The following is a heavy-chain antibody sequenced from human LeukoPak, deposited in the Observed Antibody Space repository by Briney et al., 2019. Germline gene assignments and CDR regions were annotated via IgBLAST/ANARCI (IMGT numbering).Heavy chain of an antibody. CDR2: ISYDGSNK. Sequence: PGGSLRLSCAASGFTFSSYAMHWVRQAPGKGLEWVAVISYDGSNKYYADSVKGRFTISRDNSKNTLYLQMNSLRAEDTAVYYCAREVVLLWFGELLNWFDPWGQGTLVTVSS. CDR3: AREVVLLWFGELLNWFDP. CDR1: GFTFSSYA. J-gene: IGHJ5*02. D-gene: IGHD3-10*01. V-gene: IGHV3-30-3*01.